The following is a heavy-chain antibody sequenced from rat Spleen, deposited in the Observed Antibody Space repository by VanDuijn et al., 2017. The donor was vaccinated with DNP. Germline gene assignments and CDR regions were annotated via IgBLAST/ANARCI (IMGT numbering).Heavy chain of an antibody. V-gene: IGHV3-1*01. J-gene: IGHJ1*01. CDR2: ISFSGSP. Sequence: EVQLQESGPGLVKPSQSLSLTCSVTGYSIISNYWGWIRQFPGNKMEYIGHISFSGSPNYNPSLKSRISITRDTSKNQFFLQLNSVTTEDTATYYCARGSSSIYWYFDFWGPGTMVTVSS. D-gene: IGHD1-2*01. CDR3: ARGSSSIYWYFDF. CDR1: GYSIISNY.